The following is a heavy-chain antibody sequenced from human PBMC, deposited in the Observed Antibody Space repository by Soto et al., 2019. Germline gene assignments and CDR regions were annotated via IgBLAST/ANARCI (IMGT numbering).Heavy chain of an antibody. CDR1: GGSISSGDYY. D-gene: IGHD4-17*01. Sequence: QVQLQESGPGLVKPSQTLSLTCTVSGGSISSGDYYWSWIRQPPGKGLEWIGYIYYSGSTYYNPSLKSRVTISVDTSKNQFSLKPSSVTAADTAVYYCARANTYGDYIPGDWGQGTLVTVSS. J-gene: IGHJ4*02. CDR3: ARANTYGDYIPGD. CDR2: IYYSGST. V-gene: IGHV4-30-4*01.